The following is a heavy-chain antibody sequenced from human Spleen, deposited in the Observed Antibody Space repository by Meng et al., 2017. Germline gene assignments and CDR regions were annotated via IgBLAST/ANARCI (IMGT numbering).Heavy chain of an antibody. Sequence: SETLSLTCSVSGGPISADSWSWIRKPPGKGLEWIGYIYYSGSTNYNPSLKSRVTISVDTSKNQFSLKLSSVTAADTAVYYCARGSVSWTVAGTWKYYFDYWGQGTLVTVSS. V-gene: IGHV4-59*01. CDR3: ARGSVSWTVAGTWKYYFDY. CDR2: IYYSGST. D-gene: IGHD6-19*01. CDR1: GGPISADS. J-gene: IGHJ4*02.